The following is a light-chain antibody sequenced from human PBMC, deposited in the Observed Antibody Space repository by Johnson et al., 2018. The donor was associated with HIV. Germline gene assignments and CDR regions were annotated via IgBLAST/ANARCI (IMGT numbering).Light chain of an antibody. Sequence: QSVLTQPPSVSAAPGQKVTISCSGSSSNIGNNYVYWYQQLPGTAPKLLIYDNNKRPSGIPDRFSGSKSGTSATLGITGLQTGDEAGYYCGTWHSALSGHSVFGTGRKFTVL. CDR3: GTWHSALSGHSV. CDR2: DNN. V-gene: IGLV1-51*01. CDR1: SSNIGNNY. J-gene: IGLJ1*01.